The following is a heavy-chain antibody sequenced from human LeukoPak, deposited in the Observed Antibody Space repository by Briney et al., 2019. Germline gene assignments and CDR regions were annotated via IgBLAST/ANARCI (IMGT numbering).Heavy chain of an antibody. Sequence: GASVKVSCKASGYTFTSYDINWVRQATGQGLEWMGWMNPNSGNTGYAQKFQGRVTMTRNTSISTAYMELSSLRSEDTAVYYCARGRVLRFLDRYYYYYYMDVWGKGTTVTVSS. J-gene: IGHJ6*03. CDR1: GYTFTSYD. D-gene: IGHD3-3*01. V-gene: IGHV1-8*01. CDR2: MNPNSGNT. CDR3: ARGRVLRFLDRYYYYYYMDV.